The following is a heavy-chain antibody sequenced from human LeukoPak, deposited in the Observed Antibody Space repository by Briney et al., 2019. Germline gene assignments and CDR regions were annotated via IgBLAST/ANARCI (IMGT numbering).Heavy chain of an antibody. CDR1: GFTFSDYY. CDR3: ARDHRYYDILTGPDYAFDY. CDR2: ISSSSSYT. Sequence: GGSLRLSCAASGFTFSDYYMSWIRQAPGKGLEWVSYISSSSSYTNYADSVKGRFTISRDNAKNSLYLQMNSLRAEDTAVYYCARDHRYYDILTGPDYAFDYWDQGTLVTVSS. V-gene: IGHV3-11*05. J-gene: IGHJ4*02. D-gene: IGHD3-9*01.